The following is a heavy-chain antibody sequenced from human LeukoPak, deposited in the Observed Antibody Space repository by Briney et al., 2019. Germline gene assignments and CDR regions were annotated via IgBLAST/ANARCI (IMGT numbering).Heavy chain of an antibody. CDR3: AKSGSSPLYHMDV. J-gene: IGHJ6*03. Sequence: GGSLRLSCAASGFSLSIYGVNWVRQAPGKGLEWVSGLTGSSGTAYYVGSVKGRFTVSRDDSKNTVYLQMSSLRVDDTAIYYCAKSGSSPLYHMDVWGKGATVTVSS. CDR2: LTGSSGTA. V-gene: IGHV3-23*01. CDR1: GFSLSIYG. D-gene: IGHD1-26*01.